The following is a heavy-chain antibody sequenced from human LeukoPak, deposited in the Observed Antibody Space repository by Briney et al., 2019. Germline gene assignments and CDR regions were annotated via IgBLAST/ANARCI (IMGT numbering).Heavy chain of an antibody. V-gene: IGHV3-30-3*01. D-gene: IGHD3-10*01. CDR3: ARGDYYGSGSYPSYYFDY. CDR2: ISYDGSNK. Sequence: GGSLRLSCAASGFTFSSYAMHWVRQAPGKGLEWVAVISYDGSNKYYADSVKGRFTISRDNSKNTLYLQMNSLRAEDTAVYYCARGDYYGSGSYPSYYFDYWGQGTLVTVSS. J-gene: IGHJ4*02. CDR1: GFTFSSYA.